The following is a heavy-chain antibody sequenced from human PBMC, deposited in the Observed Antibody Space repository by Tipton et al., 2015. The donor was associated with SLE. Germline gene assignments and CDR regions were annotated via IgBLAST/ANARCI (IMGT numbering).Heavy chain of an antibody. Sequence: TLSLTCTVSGGSIRSYYWSWIRQPPGKGLELIGYIYYSGSTNYNPSLKSRVTMSVDTSINQFSLKLSSVTAADTAVYYCARGVTSDWYFDLWGRGTLVTVSS. J-gene: IGHJ2*01. V-gene: IGHV4-59*12. CDR3: ARGVTSDWYFDL. D-gene: IGHD2-2*01. CDR2: IYYSGST. CDR1: GGSIRSYY.